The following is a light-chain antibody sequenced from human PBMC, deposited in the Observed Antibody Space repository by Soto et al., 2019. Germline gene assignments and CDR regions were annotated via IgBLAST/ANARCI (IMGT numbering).Light chain of an antibody. V-gene: IGLV2-14*01. J-gene: IGLJ2*01. CDR1: SSDVGGYNY. CDR3: SSYTSSSTVV. CDR2: DVS. Sequence: QSALTQPASVSGSPGQSITMSCTGTSSDVGGYNYVSWYQQHPGKAPKLMIYDVSNRPSGDSNRFSGSKSGNTASLTISGLQAEDEADYYCSSYTSSSTVVFGGGTKLTVL.